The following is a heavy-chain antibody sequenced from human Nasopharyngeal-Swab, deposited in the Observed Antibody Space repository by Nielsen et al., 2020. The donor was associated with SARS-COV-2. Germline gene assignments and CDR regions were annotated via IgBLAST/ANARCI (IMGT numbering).Heavy chain of an antibody. J-gene: IGHJ4*02. CDR3: VRALGEEGDY. D-gene: IGHD3-10*01. V-gene: IGHV3-33*01. CDR2: IWYDGTNR. Sequence: GESLKISCEASGFTFSRYGMHWVRQAPGKGPEWVAVIWYDGTNRYYADSVKDRFTISRDNSKNTLDLQMNSLKAVDTAIYYCVRALGEEGDYWGQGTPVTVSS. CDR1: GFTFSRYG.